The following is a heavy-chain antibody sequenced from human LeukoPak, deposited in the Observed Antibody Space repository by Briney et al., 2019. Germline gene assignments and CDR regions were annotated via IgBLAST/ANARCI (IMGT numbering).Heavy chain of an antibody. CDR2: IRSKAYGGTT. V-gene: IGHV3-49*03. CDR1: GFTFGDYA. J-gene: IGHJ4*02. CDR3: AKSKSGSWYFLFDY. Sequence: PGGSLRLSCTASGFTFGDYAMSWFRQAPGKGLEWVGFIRSKAYGGTTEYAASVKGRFTISRDDSKSIAYLQMNSLKTEDTAVYYCAKSKSGSWYFLFDYWGQGTLVTVSS. D-gene: IGHD6-13*01.